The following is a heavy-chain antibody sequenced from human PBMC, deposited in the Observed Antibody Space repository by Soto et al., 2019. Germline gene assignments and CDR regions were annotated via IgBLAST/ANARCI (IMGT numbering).Heavy chain of an antibody. CDR2: IYYIGST. D-gene: IGHD4-17*01. Sequence: PSETLSLTCSVSGGSISSGGYYWSWIRQHPGKGLEWIGYIYYIGSTYYNPSFKSRLIMSVDTSENQLSLKLSSVTAADTAVYYCARGPTTVITGAFDIWGQGTMVT. V-gene: IGHV4-31*03. J-gene: IGHJ3*02. CDR1: GGSISSGGYY. CDR3: ARGPTTVITGAFDI.